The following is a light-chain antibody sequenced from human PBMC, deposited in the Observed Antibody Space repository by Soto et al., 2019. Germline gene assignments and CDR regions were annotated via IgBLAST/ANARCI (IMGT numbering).Light chain of an antibody. CDR2: GNN. CDR1: SSNIGAGYD. CDR3: QSYDSSLSGYVV. V-gene: IGLV1-40*01. J-gene: IGLJ3*02. Sequence: QLVLTQPPSVSGAPGQRVTISCTGSSSNIGAGYDVHWYQQLPGTAPKLLIYGNNNRPSGVPDRFSGSNSDTSASLAITGLQAEDEADYYCQSYDSSLSGYVVFGGGTKLTVL.